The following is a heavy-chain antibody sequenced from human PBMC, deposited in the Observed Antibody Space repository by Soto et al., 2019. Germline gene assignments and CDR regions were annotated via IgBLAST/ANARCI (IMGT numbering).Heavy chain of an antibody. Sequence: EVQLVESGGGLVQPGGSLRLSCAASGFTFSTYWMSWVRQAPGERPEWVANIKQDGTEKYYVDSVKGRFTISRDNAKTSLFLQMNSLRADDTAVYYCAKRMTVAANWFDSWGQGTLVTVSS. J-gene: IGHJ5*01. V-gene: IGHV3-7*01. CDR3: AKRMTVAANWFDS. CDR1: GFTFSTYW. CDR2: IKQDGTEK. D-gene: IGHD6-19*01.